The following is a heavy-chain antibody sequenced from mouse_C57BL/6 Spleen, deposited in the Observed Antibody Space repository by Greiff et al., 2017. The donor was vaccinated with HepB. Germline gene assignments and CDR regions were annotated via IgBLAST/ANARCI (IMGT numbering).Heavy chain of an antibody. CDR1: GYTFTSYW. D-gene: IGHD2-1*01. Sequence: QVQLQQPGAELVKPGASVKLSCKASGYTFTSYWMHWVKQRPGQGLEWIGMIHPNSGSTNYNEKFKSKATLTVDKSSSTAYMQLSSLTSEDSAVYCCATYGNYQYYFDYWGQGTTLTVAS. V-gene: IGHV1-64*01. J-gene: IGHJ2*01. CDR3: ATYGNYQYYFDY. CDR2: IHPNSGST.